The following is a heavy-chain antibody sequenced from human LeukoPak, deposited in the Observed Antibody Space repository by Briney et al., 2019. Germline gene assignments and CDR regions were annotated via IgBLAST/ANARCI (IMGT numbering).Heavy chain of an antibody. CDR2: ISYDGSNK. D-gene: IGHD6-6*01. V-gene: IGHV3-30-3*01. CDR3: ARSFPFEYSSSGDRFEGIVNFDY. CDR1: GFTFSSYA. J-gene: IGHJ4*02. Sequence: PGGSLRLSCAASGFTFSSYAMHWVRQAPGKGLEWVAVISYDGSNKYYADSVKGRFTISRDNSKNTLYLQMNSLRAEDTAVYYCARSFPFEYSSSGDRFEGIVNFDYWGQGTLATVSS.